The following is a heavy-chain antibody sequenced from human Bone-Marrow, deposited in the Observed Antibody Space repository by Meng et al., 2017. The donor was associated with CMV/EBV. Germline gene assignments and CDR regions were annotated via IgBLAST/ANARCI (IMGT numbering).Heavy chain of an antibody. Sequence: GGSLRLSCAASGFTFSSYWMHWVRQAPGKGLVWVSRINSDGSSTSYADSVKGRFTISRDNAKNTLYLQMNSLRAEDTAVYYCGREGNYLGFDYWGQGTLVTVSS. CDR2: INSDGSST. CDR3: GREGNYLGFDY. D-gene: IGHD1-7*01. V-gene: IGHV3-74*01. CDR1: GFTFSSYW. J-gene: IGHJ4*02.